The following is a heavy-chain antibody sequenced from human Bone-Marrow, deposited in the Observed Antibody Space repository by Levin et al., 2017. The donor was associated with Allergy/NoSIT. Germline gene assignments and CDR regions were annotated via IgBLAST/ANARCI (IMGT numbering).Heavy chain of an antibody. CDR2: LDSDGRTT. J-gene: IGHJ4*02. Sequence: SCAASGIAFRNHYINWVRQAPGKGLVWVARLDSDGRTTTYADSVKGRFAISRDSAMKTVFLQMNGLRDDDSAVYYCSRGLAFEYWGQGTLVTVSS. CDR3: SRGLAFEY. V-gene: IGHV3-74*01. CDR1: GIAFRNHY.